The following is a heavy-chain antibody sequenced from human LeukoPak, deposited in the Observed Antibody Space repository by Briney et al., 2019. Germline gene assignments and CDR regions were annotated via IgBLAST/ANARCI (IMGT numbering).Heavy chain of an antibody. CDR2: IGTAGDP. CDR1: GFTFSSYD. Sequence: GGSLRLSCAASGFTFSSYDMHWVRQATGKGLEWVSAIGTAGDPYYPGSVKGRFTISRDNAKNTLYLQMNSLRAEDTAVYYCAREGPYSSRVPFDYWGQGTLVTVSS. CDR3: AREGPYSSRVPFDY. J-gene: IGHJ4*02. D-gene: IGHD6-19*01. V-gene: IGHV3-13*05.